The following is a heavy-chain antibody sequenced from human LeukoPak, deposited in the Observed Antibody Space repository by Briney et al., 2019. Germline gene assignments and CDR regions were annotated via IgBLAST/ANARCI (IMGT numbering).Heavy chain of an antibody. V-gene: IGHV3-64*01. J-gene: IGHJ4*02. Sequence: GGSLRLSCAASGFTFSSYAMHWVRQAPGKGLEYVSAISSNGGSTYYANSVKGRFTISRDNSKKTLYLQMGSLSAEDMAVYYCARDFQSTVTTPFDYWGQGTLVTVSS. CDR2: ISSNGGST. D-gene: IGHD4-17*01. CDR3: ARDFQSTVTTPFDY. CDR1: GFTFSSYA.